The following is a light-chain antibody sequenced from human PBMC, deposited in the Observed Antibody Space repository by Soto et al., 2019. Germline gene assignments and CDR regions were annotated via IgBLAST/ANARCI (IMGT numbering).Light chain of an antibody. CDR3: SSYTVSVAPYV. CDR2: GVS. V-gene: IGLV2-14*03. Sequence: QSVLTQPASVSGSPGQPITISCTGTSSDVGAYKYVSWYQQHPGKVPKLIIYGVSNRPSGVPNRFSGSKSGNTAFLTISGLQPEDEADYYCSSYTVSVAPYVFGTGTKVTVL. J-gene: IGLJ1*01. CDR1: SSDVGAYKY.